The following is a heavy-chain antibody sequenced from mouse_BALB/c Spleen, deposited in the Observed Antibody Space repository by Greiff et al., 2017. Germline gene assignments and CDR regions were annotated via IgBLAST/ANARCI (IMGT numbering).Heavy chain of an antibody. J-gene: IGHJ1*01. Sequence: VQLKESGAELVKPGASVKLSCTASGFNIKDTYMHWVKQRPEQGLEWIGRIDPANGNTKYDPKFQGKATITADTSSNTAYLQLSSLTSEDTAVYYCASPYYYGSSYPSYFDVWGAGTTVTVSS. CDR1: GFNIKDTY. CDR3: ASPYYYGSSYPSYFDV. CDR2: IDPANGNT. V-gene: IGHV14-3*02. D-gene: IGHD1-1*01.